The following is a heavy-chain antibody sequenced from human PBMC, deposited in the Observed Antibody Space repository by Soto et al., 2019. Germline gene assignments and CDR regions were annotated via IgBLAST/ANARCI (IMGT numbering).Heavy chain of an antibody. CDR3: TREGAGTITDY. CDR2: ISHSGST. CDR1: GYSITSAYY. D-gene: IGHD6-13*01. J-gene: IGHJ4*02. Sequence: SETLSLTCAVSGYSITSAYYWGWIRQPPGKGLEWIGSISHSGSTYYNPSLKSRVTVSADTSKNQFSLKMSSVTAADTAVYFCTREGAGTITDYSGQGTLVTVSS. V-gene: IGHV4-38-2*02.